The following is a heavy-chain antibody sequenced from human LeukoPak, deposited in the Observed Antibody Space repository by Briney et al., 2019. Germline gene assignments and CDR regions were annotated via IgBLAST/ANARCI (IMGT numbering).Heavy chain of an antibody. CDR3: VKDPLQLYYFDQ. V-gene: IGHV1-2*02. J-gene: IGHJ4*02. Sequence: ASAKVSCKASGYTFTGYYMHWVRQAPGQGLEWMGWVNPNSGGTNYAQKFQGRVTMTRDTSITTAYMELSSLRLDDTAIYYCVKDPLQLYYFDQWGQGTLVTVSS. CDR1: GYTFTGYY. CDR2: VNPNSGGT. D-gene: IGHD1-1*01.